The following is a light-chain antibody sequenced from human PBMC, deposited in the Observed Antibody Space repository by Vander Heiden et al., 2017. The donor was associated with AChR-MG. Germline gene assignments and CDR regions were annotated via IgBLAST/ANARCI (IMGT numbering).Light chain of an antibody. CDR2: RNN. CDR1: RSNIGSNY. V-gene: IGLV1-47*01. J-gene: IGLJ3*02. CDR3: AAWDDSLSGPNWV. Sequence: QSVLTQPPSASGTPGQRVTISCSGSRSNIGSNYVYWYQQLPGTAAKLLIYRNNRRPSGVPDRFSGSKSGTSASLAISGLRSEDEADYYCAAWDDSLSGPNWVFGGGTKLTVL.